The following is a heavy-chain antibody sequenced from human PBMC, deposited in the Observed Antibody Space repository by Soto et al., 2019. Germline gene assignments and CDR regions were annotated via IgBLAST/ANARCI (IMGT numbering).Heavy chain of an antibody. V-gene: IGHV3-23*01. J-gene: IGHJ5*02. Sequence: PGGSLRLSCAASGFTFSTYGMSWVRQAPGKGLEWVSAISNSGGSTSYTGSVRGRFTISRDNSRNTVYLQMNSLRADDTAVYFCANAGDYYGSGGFDPWGQGTLVTVSS. CDR2: ISNSGGST. D-gene: IGHD3-10*01. CDR3: ANAGDYYGSGGFDP. CDR1: GFTFSTYG.